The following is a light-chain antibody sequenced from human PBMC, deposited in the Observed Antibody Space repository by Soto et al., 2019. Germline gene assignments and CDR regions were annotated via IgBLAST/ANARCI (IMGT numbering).Light chain of an antibody. J-gene: IGKJ3*01. V-gene: IGKV3-20*01. Sequence: TQSQGTPPLSPGERSTLACRASQSVYGIFLAWSPPEPGRAPRLLIYGASSTATGIPDRFSGSWSRTVFTLTISRLEPEYFAVDYCQQYGSSLTLGPGTKVVIK. CDR1: QSVYGIF. CDR3: QQYGSSLT. CDR2: GAS.